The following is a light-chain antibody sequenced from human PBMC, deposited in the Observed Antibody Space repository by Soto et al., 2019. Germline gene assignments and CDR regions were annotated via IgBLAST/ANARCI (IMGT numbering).Light chain of an antibody. V-gene: IGKV3-15*01. Sequence: VLTLSACTLSLYPGERATLSCRASQAINNNVAWYQLKDGQVPRLLIYGASTRAADVPARFSGGGSGTEFTLTISSLQSEDFAQYHCQQSNNWPQTFAQGTKLDI. CDR3: QQSNNWPQT. CDR1: QAINNN. CDR2: GAS. J-gene: IGKJ1*01.